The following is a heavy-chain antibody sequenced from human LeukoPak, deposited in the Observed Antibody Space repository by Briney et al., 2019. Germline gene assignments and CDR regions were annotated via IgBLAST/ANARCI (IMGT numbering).Heavy chain of an antibody. Sequence: MTGGSLRLSCAASGFTFSSYSMNWVRQAPGKGLEWVSSISSSSSYIYYADSVKGRFTISRDNAKNSLYLQMNSLRAEDTAVYYCARTPGYSYGPYFDYWGQGTLVTVSS. J-gene: IGHJ4*02. CDR1: GFTFSSYS. CDR3: ARTPGYSYGPYFDY. V-gene: IGHV3-21*01. CDR2: ISSSSSYI. D-gene: IGHD5-18*01.